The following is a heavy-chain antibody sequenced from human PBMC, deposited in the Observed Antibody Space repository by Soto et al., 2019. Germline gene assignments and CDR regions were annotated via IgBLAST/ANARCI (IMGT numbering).Heavy chain of an antibody. Sequence: PSETLSLTCAVYGGSFRGYYWSWIRQPPGKGLEWIGEINHSGSTNYNPSLKSRVTISVDTSKNQFSLKLSSVTAADTAVYYCARDNIAARYWFDPWGRGTLVTVSS. CDR1: GGSFRGYY. CDR3: ARDNIAARYWFDP. CDR2: INHSGST. D-gene: IGHD6-6*01. J-gene: IGHJ5*02. V-gene: IGHV4-34*09.